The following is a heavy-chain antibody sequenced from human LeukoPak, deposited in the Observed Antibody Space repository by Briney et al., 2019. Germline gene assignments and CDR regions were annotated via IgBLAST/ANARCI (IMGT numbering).Heavy chain of an antibody. CDR3: ARGRPVAGANWFDP. J-gene: IGHJ5*02. Sequence: SETLSLTCAVYDGSFSGYSWSWIRQPPGKGLEWIGEINHSGGTNYNPSLKSRVTVSVDTSKNQFSLKLSSVTAADTAVYYCARGRPVAGANWFDPWGQGALVTVSS. D-gene: IGHD6-13*01. V-gene: IGHV4-34*01. CDR1: DGSFSGYS. CDR2: INHSGGT.